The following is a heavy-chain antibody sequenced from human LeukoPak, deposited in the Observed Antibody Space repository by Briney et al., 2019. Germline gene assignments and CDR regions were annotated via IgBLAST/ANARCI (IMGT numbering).Heavy chain of an antibody. V-gene: IGHV3-23*01. Sequence: GGSLRLSCAASRLSLSTYGMTWVRQAPGKGLEWVSAISASDSSTYYSTFYADSVKGRFTISRDNAKNSLYLQMNSLRVEDTAVYYCARDGRWINYYDGSSPVWGQGTLVTVSS. D-gene: IGHD3-22*01. CDR1: RLSLSTYG. CDR2: ISASDSST. J-gene: IGHJ4*02. CDR3: ARDGRWINYYDGSSPV.